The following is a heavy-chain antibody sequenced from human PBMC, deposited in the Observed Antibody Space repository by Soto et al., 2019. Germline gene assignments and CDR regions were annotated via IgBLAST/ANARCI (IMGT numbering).Heavy chain of an antibody. CDR2: IIPIFGTA. D-gene: IGHD3-3*01. CDR3: GAGGFWSGYYSYGMDV. CDR1: GGTFSSYA. J-gene: IGHJ6*02. Sequence: SVKVSCKASGGTFSSYAISWVRQAPGQGLEWMGGIIPIFGTANYAQKFQGRVTITADKSTSTAYMELSSLRSEDTAVYYCGAGGFWSGYYSYGMDVWGQGTTVTAP. V-gene: IGHV1-69*06.